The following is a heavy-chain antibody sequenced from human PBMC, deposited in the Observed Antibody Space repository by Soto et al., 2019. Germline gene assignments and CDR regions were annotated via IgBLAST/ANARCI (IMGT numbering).Heavy chain of an antibody. D-gene: IGHD3-10*01. CDR3: ARGGSGSYYKRVYYYYMDV. Sequence: SETLSLTCAVYGGSFSGYYGSWIRQPPGKGLEWIGEINHSGSTNYNPPLKSRVTISVDTSKNQFSLKLSSVTAADTAVYYCARGGSGSYYKRVYYYYMDVWGKGTTVTVSS. CDR1: GGSFSGYY. CDR2: INHSGST. V-gene: IGHV4-34*01. J-gene: IGHJ6*03.